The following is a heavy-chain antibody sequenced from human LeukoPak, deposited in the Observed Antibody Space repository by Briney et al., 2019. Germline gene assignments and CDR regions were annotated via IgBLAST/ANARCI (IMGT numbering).Heavy chain of an antibody. CDR1: GYTFTDYY. CDR2: INPNSGGT. V-gene: IGHV1-2*02. Sequence: ASVKVSCKTSGYTFTDYYMHWVRQAPGQGLEWMGWINPNSGGTNYAQKFYARVTMTRDTSISTAYMELSRLRSDDTAVYYCARDLDAFDIWGQGTMVTVSS. CDR3: ARDLDAFDI. J-gene: IGHJ3*02.